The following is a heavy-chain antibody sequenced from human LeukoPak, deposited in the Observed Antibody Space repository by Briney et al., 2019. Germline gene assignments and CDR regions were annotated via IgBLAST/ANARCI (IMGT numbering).Heavy chain of an antibody. V-gene: IGHV4-61*01. J-gene: IGHJ6*02. CDR2: IYYSGST. CDR1: GGSVSSGSYY. D-gene: IGHD2-15*01. Sequence: PSETLSLTCTVSGGSVSSGSYYWGWIRQPPGKGLEWIGYIYYSGSTNYNPSLKSRVTISVDTSKNQFSLKLSSVTAADTAVYYCARDRTPHCSGGSCYLRVYYYGMDVWGQGTTVTVSS. CDR3: ARDRTPHCSGGSCYLRVYYYGMDV.